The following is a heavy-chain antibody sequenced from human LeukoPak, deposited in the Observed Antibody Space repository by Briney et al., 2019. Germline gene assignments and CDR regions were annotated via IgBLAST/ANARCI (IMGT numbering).Heavy chain of an antibody. CDR1: GGSVSSGSYY. CDR3: ARGDIVATHFDY. J-gene: IGHJ4*02. CDR2: IYYSGST. V-gene: IGHV4-61*01. Sequence: ASETLSLTCTVSGGSVSSGSYYWSWIRQPPGKGLEWIGYIYYSGSTNYNPSLKSRVTISVDTSKNQFSLKLSSVNAADTAVYYCARGDIVATHFDYWGQGTLVTVSS. D-gene: IGHD5-12*01.